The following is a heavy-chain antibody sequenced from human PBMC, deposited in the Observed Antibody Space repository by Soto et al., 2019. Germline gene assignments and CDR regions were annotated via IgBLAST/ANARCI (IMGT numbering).Heavy chain of an antibody. CDR1: GGTFSSYA. D-gene: IGHD2-2*01. CDR3: ARDRVVVVPAAIYYYGMDV. CDR2: IIPIFGTA. J-gene: IGHJ6*02. Sequence: ASVKVSCKASGGTFSSYAISWVRQAPGQGLEWMGGIIPIFGTANYAQRFQGRVTITADESTSTAYMELSSLRSEDTAVYYCARDRVVVVPAAIYYYGMDVWGQGTTVTVSS. V-gene: IGHV1-69*13.